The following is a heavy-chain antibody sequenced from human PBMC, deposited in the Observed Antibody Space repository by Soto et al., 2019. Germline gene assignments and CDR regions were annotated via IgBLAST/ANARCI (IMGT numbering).Heavy chain of an antibody. Sequence: QVQLVQSGAEVKKPGASVKVSCKASGYTFTSYAMHWVRQAPGQRLEWMGWINAGNGNTKYSQKFQGRVTITRDTSASRADIEQRSRISEDKEVYHCSRTTTDDYYYNGMDVWGQGTTVTVSS. D-gene: IGHD4-4*01. V-gene: IGHV1-3*01. CDR3: SRTTTDDYYYNGMDV. CDR1: GYTFTSYA. CDR2: INAGNGNT. J-gene: IGHJ6*02.